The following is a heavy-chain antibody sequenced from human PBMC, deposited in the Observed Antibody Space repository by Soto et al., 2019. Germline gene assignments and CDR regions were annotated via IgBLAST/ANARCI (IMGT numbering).Heavy chain of an antibody. Sequence: LRLSCAASGFTFSTYAMHWVRQASGKGLEWVGRIRSKANSYATAYAASVKGRFTISRDDSKNTAYLQMNSLKTEDTAVYYCTRHPPREGYSYGYYYYGMDVWGQGTTVTVSS. V-gene: IGHV3-73*01. CDR1: GFTFSTYA. J-gene: IGHJ6*02. CDR3: TRHPPREGYSYGYYYYGMDV. D-gene: IGHD5-18*01. CDR2: IRSKANSYAT.